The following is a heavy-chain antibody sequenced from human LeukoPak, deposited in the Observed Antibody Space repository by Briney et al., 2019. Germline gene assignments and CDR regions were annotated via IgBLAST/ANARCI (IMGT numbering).Heavy chain of an antibody. CDR2: ISYDGSNK. J-gene: IGHJ4*02. V-gene: IGHV3-30*04. Sequence: PGGSLRLSCAASGFTFSSYAMHWVRQAPGKGLEWVAVISYDGSNKYYADSVKGRFTISRDNSKNTLYLQMNSLRAEDTAVYYCAKAELLWFGELHYWGQGTLVTVSS. D-gene: IGHD3-10*01. CDR3: AKAELLWFGELHY. CDR1: GFTFSSYA.